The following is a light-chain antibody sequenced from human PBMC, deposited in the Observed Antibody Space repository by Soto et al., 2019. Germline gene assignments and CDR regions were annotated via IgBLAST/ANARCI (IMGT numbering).Light chain of an antibody. Sequence: EIGMTQSPATLSASTGDRATLSCRASQRVSSKLAWYQQKPGQAPRLLIYDTSTTATGIPARFSGSGSGTEFTLTISSLQYEDFAVYYCQQYNNWPPLTFGGGTKVDIK. CDR3: QQYNNWPPLT. CDR2: DTS. V-gene: IGKV3-15*01. J-gene: IGKJ4*01. CDR1: QRVSSK.